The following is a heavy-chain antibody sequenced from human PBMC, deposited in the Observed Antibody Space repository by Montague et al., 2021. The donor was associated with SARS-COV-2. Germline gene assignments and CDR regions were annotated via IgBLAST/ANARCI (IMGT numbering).Heavy chain of an antibody. CDR2: IYHSGST. D-gene: IGHD2-2*01. Sequence: SETLSLTCAVSGGSISSSNWCSWVRQPPGKGLEWIGEIYHSGSTNFNPSLKSRVTISVDKSKNQFSLKLSSVTAADTAVYYCSRGHLGLVPATLGFGLYYSYGLDVWGQGTTVTVAS. CDR3: SRGHLGLVPATLGFGLYYSYGLDV. J-gene: IGHJ6*02. V-gene: IGHV4-4*02. CDR1: GGSISSSNW.